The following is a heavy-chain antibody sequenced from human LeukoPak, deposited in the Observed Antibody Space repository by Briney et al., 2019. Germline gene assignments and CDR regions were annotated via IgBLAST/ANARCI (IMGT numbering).Heavy chain of an antibody. V-gene: IGHV3-30*02. CDR1: GFSFSDYG. CDR2: IRYDGSNT. J-gene: IGHJ6*03. CDR3: AKRGTLVSASLRAYYNYMDV. Sequence: GGSLRLSCVASGFSFSDYGMHWVRQAPGEGLEWVAFIRYDGSNTYYADSGKGRFTISRDNSKSTLDLHMNSLRPDDTAVYYCAKRGTLVSASLRAYYNYMDVWGKGTTVTVSS. D-gene: IGHD2-2*01.